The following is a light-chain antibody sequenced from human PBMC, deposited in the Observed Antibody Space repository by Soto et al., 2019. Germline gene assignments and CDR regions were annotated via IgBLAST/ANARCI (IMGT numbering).Light chain of an antibody. CDR1: QSVGTK. J-gene: IGKJ1*01. Sequence: EFVLTQSASTLSLSPGERATLSCRASQSVGTKLAWYQQTRGQAPRLLIYGASNRATGVPARFSGSVSGTEFTLTVISLQSEEFAVYLFQQYNNGPPWTVGQGTKVDIK. V-gene: IGKV3-15*01. CDR2: GAS. CDR3: QQYNNGPPWT.